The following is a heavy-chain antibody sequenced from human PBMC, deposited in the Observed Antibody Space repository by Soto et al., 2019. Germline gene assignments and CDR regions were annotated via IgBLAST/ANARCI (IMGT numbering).Heavy chain of an antibody. CDR1: GFTFSSYA. CDR3: AKVWTWLVLRYFDWPWNDAFDI. V-gene: IGHV3-23*01. D-gene: IGHD3-9*01. CDR2: ISGSGGST. J-gene: IGHJ3*02. Sequence: GGSLRLSCAASGFTFSSYAMSWVRQAPGKGLEWVSAISGSGGSTYYADSVKGRFTISRDNSKNTLYLQMNSLRAEDTAVYYCAKVWTWLVLRYFDWPWNDAFDIWGQGTMVTVSS.